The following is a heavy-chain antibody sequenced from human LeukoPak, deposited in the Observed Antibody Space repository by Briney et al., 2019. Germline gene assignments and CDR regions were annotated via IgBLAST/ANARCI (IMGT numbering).Heavy chain of an antibody. CDR3: ARDGVRRYCSGGSCYLSLDY. J-gene: IGHJ4*02. CDR1: GYTFTGYC. D-gene: IGHD2-15*01. Sequence: ASVKVSCKASGYTFTGYCMHWVRQAPGQGLEWMGWIIPIFGTANYAQKFQGRVTITTDESTSTAYMELSSLRSEDTAVYYCARDGVRRYCSGGSCYLSLDYWGQGTLVTVSS. V-gene: IGHV1-69*05. CDR2: IIPIFGTA.